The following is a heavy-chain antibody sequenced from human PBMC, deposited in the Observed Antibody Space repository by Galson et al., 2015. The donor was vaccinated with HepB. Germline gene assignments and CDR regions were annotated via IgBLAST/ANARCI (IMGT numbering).Heavy chain of an antibody. CDR3: ARVGYCSSTSCYMEYYFDY. CDR2: ISSSSSYT. CDR1: GFTFSDYY. Sequence: SLRLSCAASGFTFSDYYMSWIRQAPGKGLEWVSYISSSSSYTNYADSVKGRFTISRDNAKNSLYLQMNSLRAEDTAVYYCARVGYCSSTSCYMEYYFDYWGQGTLVTVSS. J-gene: IGHJ4*02. D-gene: IGHD2-2*03. V-gene: IGHV3-11*06.